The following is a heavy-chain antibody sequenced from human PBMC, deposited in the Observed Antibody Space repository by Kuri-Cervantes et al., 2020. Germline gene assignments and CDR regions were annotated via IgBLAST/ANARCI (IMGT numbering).Heavy chain of an antibody. CDR2: IKQDGSEK. J-gene: IGHJ4*02. CDR1: GFTFSTSW. D-gene: IGHD3-22*01. V-gene: IGHV3-7*01. Sequence: GESLKISCVASGFTFSTSWMNWVRQAPGKGLEWVANIKQDGSEKYYVDSVKGRFTISRDNAKNSLYLQMNSLRDEDTAVYYCARDEYEGYYDSSGYSFDYWGQGTLVTVSS. CDR3: ARDEYEGYYDSSGYSFDY.